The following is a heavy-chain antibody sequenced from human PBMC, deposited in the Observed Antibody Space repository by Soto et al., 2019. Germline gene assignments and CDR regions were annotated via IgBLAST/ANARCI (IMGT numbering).Heavy chain of an antibody. CDR3: ARDGGYYYDSSGYTAFDI. Sequence: SLTCTVSSGSISSYYWSWIRQPPGKGLEWIGYIYYSGSTNYNPSLKSRVTISVDTSKNQFSLKLSSVTAADTAVYYCARDGGYYYDSSGYTAFDIWGQGTMVTVSS. CDR1: SGSISSYY. CDR2: IYYSGST. D-gene: IGHD3-22*01. V-gene: IGHV4-59*01. J-gene: IGHJ3*02.